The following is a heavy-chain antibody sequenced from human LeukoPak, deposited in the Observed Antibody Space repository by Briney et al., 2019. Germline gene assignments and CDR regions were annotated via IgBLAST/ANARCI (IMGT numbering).Heavy chain of an antibody. J-gene: IGHJ4*02. D-gene: IGHD6-13*01. CDR3: ARTSSSWYSSYFDY. CDR2: ISSSGSTI. CDR1: GFTFSSYE. Sequence: GGSLRLSCAASGFTFSSYEMNWVRQAPGKGLEWVSYISSSGSTIYYADSVKGRFTISRDNAKNSLYLQMNSLRAEDTAVYYCARTSSSWYSSYFDYWGQGTLVTVSS. V-gene: IGHV3-48*03.